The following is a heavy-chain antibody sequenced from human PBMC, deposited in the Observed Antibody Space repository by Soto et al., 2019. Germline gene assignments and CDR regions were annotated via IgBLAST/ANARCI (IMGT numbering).Heavy chain of an antibody. CDR3: ARQGGGDSSGYSGNWFDP. CDR2: INPNSGGT. D-gene: IGHD3-22*01. V-gene: IGHV1-2*04. CDR1: GYTFTGYY. Sequence: ASVKVSCKASGYTFTGYYMHWVRQAPGQGLEWMGWINPNSGGTNYAQKFQGWVTMTRDTSISTAYMELSRLRSDDTAVYYCARQGGGDSSGYSGNWFDPWGKGTLVTVAS. J-gene: IGHJ5*02.